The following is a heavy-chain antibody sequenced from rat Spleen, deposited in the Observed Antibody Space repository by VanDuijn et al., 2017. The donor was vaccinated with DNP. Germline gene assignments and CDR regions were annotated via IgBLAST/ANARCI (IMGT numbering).Heavy chain of an antibody. CDR1: GFSLTSNF. V-gene: IGHV2-41*01. Sequence: QVQLKESGPGLVQPSQTLSLTCTVSGFSLTSNFVHWVRQPPGKGLEWMGVIWNTGATQFNSALKSRLSISKDTSKSQVFLKMNSLQTEDTATDYCARDRRGYFDYWGQGAMVTVSS. CDR3: ARDRRGYFDY. CDR2: IWNTGAT. D-gene: IGHD1-11*01. J-gene: IGHJ2*01.